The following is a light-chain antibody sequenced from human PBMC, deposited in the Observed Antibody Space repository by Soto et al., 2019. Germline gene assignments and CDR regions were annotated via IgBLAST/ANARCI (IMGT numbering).Light chain of an antibody. CDR1: QSVLYSSNNKNY. Sequence: DIVMTQSPDSLAVSLGKRATINRKSSQSVLYSSNNKNYLAWYQQKPGQPPKLLIYWASTRESGVPDRFGGSGSGTDFTLTISSLQAEDVAVYYCQQYYSTPWTFGQGTKVEIK. J-gene: IGKJ1*01. CDR3: QQYYSTPWT. CDR2: WAS. V-gene: IGKV4-1*01.